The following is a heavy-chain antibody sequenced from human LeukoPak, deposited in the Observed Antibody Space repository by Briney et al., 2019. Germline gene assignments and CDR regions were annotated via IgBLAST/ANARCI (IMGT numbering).Heavy chain of an antibody. D-gene: IGHD3-3*01. CDR3: ARVGRFWSGYYTYNWFDP. J-gene: IGHJ5*02. CDR1: GGSFSGYY. V-gene: IGHV4-34*01. Sequence: SETLSLTCAVYGGSFSGYYWSWIRQPPGKGLEWIGEINHSGSTNYNPSLKSRVTISVDTSKNQFSLKLSSVTAADTAVYYCARVGRFWSGYYTYNWFDPWGQGTLVTVSS. CDR2: INHSGST.